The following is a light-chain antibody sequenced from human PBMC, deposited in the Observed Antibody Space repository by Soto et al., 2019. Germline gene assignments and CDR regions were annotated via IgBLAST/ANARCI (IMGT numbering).Light chain of an antibody. Sequence: DIQMTQSPSSLSASVGDRVTITCRAIQSISSYLNWYQQKPGKAPRLLIYAASSLQSGVSSRFSGSGSGTDFTLTISSLQPEDFAIYYCQQSYTNPYIFGQGTKLEIK. CDR1: QSISSY. J-gene: IGKJ2*01. CDR3: QQSYTNPYI. V-gene: IGKV1-39*01. CDR2: AAS.